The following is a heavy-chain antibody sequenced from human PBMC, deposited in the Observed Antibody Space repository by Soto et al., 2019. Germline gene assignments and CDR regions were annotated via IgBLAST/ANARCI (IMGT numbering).Heavy chain of an antibody. V-gene: IGHV1-69*02. CDR3: ARVEHKNYGMDL. CDR2: IIPMFDII. J-gene: IGHJ6*02. CDR1: GGTFSSYT. Sequence: QLVQSGAEVKKPGSSVKVSCKVSGGTFSSYTITWVRQAPGEGLEWMGRIIPMFDIINYAQKFQGRVTITADKSTNTAYMELTSLKSDDTAVYYCARVEHKNYGMDLWGQGTTVTVSS.